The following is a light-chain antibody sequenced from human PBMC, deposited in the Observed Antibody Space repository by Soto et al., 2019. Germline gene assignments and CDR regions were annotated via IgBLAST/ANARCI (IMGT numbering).Light chain of an antibody. CDR3: QQYHTYWT. Sequence: DIQMTQSPSTLSASVGDRVTITCRASQTISSWLAWYQQKPGKAPHPLIYKASSLESGVPSRFSGSGSGTEFTLTISSLQPDDFATYYCQQYHTYWTFGQGTKVDIK. J-gene: IGKJ1*01. V-gene: IGKV1-5*03. CDR2: KAS. CDR1: QTISSW.